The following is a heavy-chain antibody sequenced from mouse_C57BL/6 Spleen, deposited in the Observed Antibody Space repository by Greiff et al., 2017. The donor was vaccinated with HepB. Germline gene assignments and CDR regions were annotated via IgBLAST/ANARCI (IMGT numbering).Heavy chain of an antibody. Sequence: QVQLQQPGAELVRPGTSVKLSCKASGYTFTSYWMHWVKQRPGQGLEWIGVIDPSDSYTNYNQKFKGKATLTVDTSSSTAYMQLSSLTSEDSAVYYCARDYDYDVPAMDYWGQGTSVTVSS. CDR1: GYTFTSYW. D-gene: IGHD2-4*01. CDR2: IDPSDSYT. V-gene: IGHV1-59*01. CDR3: ARDYDYDVPAMDY. J-gene: IGHJ4*01.